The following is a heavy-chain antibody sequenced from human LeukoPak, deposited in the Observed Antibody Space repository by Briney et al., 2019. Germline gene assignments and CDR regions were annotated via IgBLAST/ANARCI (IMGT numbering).Heavy chain of an antibody. D-gene: IGHD3-22*01. V-gene: IGHV3-23*01. Sequence: PGGSLRLSCAASGFTFSSYAMSWVRQAPGKGLEWVSAISGSGGSTYYADSVKGRFTISRDNSKNTLYLQMNSLRAEDTAVYYCAKDRTCYYDSSGYWDFDYWGQGTLVTVSS. CDR1: GFTFSSYA. J-gene: IGHJ4*02. CDR3: AKDRTCYYDSSGYWDFDY. CDR2: ISGSGGST.